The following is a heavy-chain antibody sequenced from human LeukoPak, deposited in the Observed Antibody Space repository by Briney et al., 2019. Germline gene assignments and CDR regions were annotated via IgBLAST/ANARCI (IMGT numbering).Heavy chain of an antibody. CDR2: ISSSGSTI. Sequence: GGSLRLSCAASGSTFRSYSMTWVRQAPGKGLEWVSYISSSGSTIYYADSVKGRFTISRDNAKNSLYLQMNSLRAEDTAVYYCAELGITMIGGVWGKGTTVTISS. CDR1: GSTFRSYS. CDR3: AELGITMIGGV. V-gene: IGHV3-48*04. J-gene: IGHJ6*04. D-gene: IGHD3-10*02.